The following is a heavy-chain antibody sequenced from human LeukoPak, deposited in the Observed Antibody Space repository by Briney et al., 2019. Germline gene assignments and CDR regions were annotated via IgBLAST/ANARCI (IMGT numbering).Heavy chain of an antibody. CDR1: GLTFSSSW. CDR3: AREKAYYYDSSGGYMDV. J-gene: IGHJ6*03. CDR2: IKPDGSEK. V-gene: IGHV3-7*01. D-gene: IGHD3-22*01. Sequence: GESLRLSCAASGLTFSSSWMSWVRQAPGKGLEWVANIKPDGSEKYYVDSVKGRFTISRDNAKNSLYLQMNSLRAEDTAVYYCAREKAYYYDSSGGYMDVWGKGTTVTVSS.